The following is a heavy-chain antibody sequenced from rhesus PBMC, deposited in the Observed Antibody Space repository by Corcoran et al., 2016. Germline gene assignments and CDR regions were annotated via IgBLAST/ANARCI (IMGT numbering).Heavy chain of an antibody. D-gene: IGHD6-31*01. J-gene: IGHJ4*01. CDR3: AREAAAGGY. CDR2: IYGNSAST. Sequence: QVQLQESGPGLVKPSETLSLTCAVSGGSISGGYYGGWIRQHPGKGLEWIGNIYGNSASTYYNPSLKSRVTISKDTSKNQFSLKLSSVTAADTAVYYCAREAAAGGYWGQGVLVTVSS. V-gene: IGHV4S7*01. CDR1: GGSISGGYY.